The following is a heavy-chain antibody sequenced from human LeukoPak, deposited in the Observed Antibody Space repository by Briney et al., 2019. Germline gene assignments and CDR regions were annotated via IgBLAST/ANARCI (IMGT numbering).Heavy chain of an antibody. CDR3: ARVGYYGSGTFGY. CDR2: ISPDNGGT. D-gene: IGHD3-10*01. Sequence: ASGKVSCKASGYTFTVYHLHWVRQAPGQGLEWMGWISPDNGGTNYAQKFQGRVTMTRDPSITTAYMEMTRLTSADTAVYYCARVGYYGSGTFGYWGQGAQVTVSS. J-gene: IGHJ4*02. CDR1: GYTFTVYH. V-gene: IGHV1-2*02.